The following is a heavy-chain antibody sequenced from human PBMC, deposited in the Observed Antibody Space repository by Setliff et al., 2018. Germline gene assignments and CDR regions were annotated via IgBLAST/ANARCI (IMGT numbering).Heavy chain of an antibody. CDR3: AKDLLVSGSYYYYYYMDV. J-gene: IGHJ6*03. CDR2: ISGTGGST. V-gene: IGHV3-23*01. CDR1: GFPFSSYA. Sequence: GRSLKISCAASGFPFSSYALSWVRQAPGKGLEWVSAISGTGGSTYYADSVKGRFNISRDNSKNTLYLQMNSLRAEDTAVYYCAKDLLVSGSYYYYYYMDVWGKGTTVTVSS. D-gene: IGHD1-26*01.